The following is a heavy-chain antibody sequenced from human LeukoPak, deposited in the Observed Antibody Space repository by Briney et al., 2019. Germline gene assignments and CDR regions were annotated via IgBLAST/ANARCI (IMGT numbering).Heavy chain of an antibody. Sequence: ASVKVSCKASGGTFSSYAISWVRQAPGQGLEWMGRIIPILGIANYAQKFQGRVTITADKSTSTAYMELSSLRSEDTAVYYCASPGIAVAGDYYYYGMDVWGQGTTVTASS. V-gene: IGHV1-69*04. CDR2: IIPILGIA. J-gene: IGHJ6*02. CDR3: ASPGIAVAGDYYYYGMDV. D-gene: IGHD6-19*01. CDR1: GGTFSSYA.